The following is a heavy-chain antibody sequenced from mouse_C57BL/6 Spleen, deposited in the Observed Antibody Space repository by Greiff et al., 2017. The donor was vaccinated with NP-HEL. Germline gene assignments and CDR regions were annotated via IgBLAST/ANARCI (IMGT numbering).Heavy chain of an antibody. CDR3: AREAYGNYKDY. Sequence: EVQLVESGPGLVKPSQSLSLTCSVTGYSITSGYYWNWIRQFPGNKLEWMGYISYDGSNNYNPSLKNRISITRDTSKNQFFLKLNSVTTEDTATYYCAREAYGNYKDYWGQGTTLTVSS. CDR1: GYSITSGYY. V-gene: IGHV3-6*01. J-gene: IGHJ2*01. CDR2: ISYDGSN. D-gene: IGHD2-1*01.